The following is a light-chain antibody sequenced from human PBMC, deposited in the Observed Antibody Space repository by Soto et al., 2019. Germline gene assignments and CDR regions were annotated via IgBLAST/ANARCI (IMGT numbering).Light chain of an antibody. CDR3: QQYNSYQYT. J-gene: IGKJ2*01. CDR1: QSISSW. CDR2: KAS. Sequence: DIQMTQSPSTLSASVGDRVTITCRASQSISSWLAWYQQKPGKAPKLLIYKASSLEGGIPSRFSGSGSETEFTLTISSRQPEDVATYYCQQYNSYQYTFGQGTKLEIK. V-gene: IGKV1-5*03.